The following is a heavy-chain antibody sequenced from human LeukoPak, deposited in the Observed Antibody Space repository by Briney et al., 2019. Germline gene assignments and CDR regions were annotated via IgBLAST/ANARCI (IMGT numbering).Heavy chain of an antibody. D-gene: IGHD3-22*01. CDR1: GFSFSSYA. V-gene: IGHV3-23*01. J-gene: IGHJ4*02. CDR2: ISGSGTNT. Sequence: PGGSLRLSCAASGFSFSSYAMSWVRQAPGKGLEWVSAISGSGTNTYYADSVKGRFTISRDNSKNTLHLQMNSLRAEDTALYYCAKATTAIVVDNFFDYWGQGTLVSVSS. CDR3: AKATTAIVVDNFFDY.